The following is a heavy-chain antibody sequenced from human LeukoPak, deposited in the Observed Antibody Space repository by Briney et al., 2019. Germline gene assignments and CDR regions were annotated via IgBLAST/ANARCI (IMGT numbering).Heavy chain of an antibody. Sequence: GGSLRLSCAASGFTFSSYGIHWVRQAPGKGLEWVAFIRYDGSNKYYAYSVKGRFTISRDNSKNTLYLQMNSLRAEDTAVYYCAKDFLGFLEWLPPDYWGQGTLVTVSS. CDR3: AKDFLGFLEWLPPDY. V-gene: IGHV3-30*02. CDR1: GFTFSSYG. D-gene: IGHD3-3*02. CDR2: IRYDGSNK. J-gene: IGHJ4*02.